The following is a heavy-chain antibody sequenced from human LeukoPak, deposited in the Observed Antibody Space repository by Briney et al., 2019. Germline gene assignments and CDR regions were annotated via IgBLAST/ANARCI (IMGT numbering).Heavy chain of an antibody. J-gene: IGHJ4*02. V-gene: IGHV1-2*02. CDR3: ARFAEYSGYDCLDY. CDR1: GFTFTDYY. CDR2: INPSSGGT. D-gene: IGHD5-12*01. Sequence: ASVKVSCKASGFTFTDYYIHWVRQAPGQGLEWMGWINPSSGGTNYARKFQGRVTMTRDTSISTAYMDLSRLRSDDTAVYYCARFAEYSGYDCLDYWGQGTLVTVSS.